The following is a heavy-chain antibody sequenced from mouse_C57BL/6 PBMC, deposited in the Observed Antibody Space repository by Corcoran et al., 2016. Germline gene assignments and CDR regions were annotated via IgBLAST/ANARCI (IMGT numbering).Heavy chain of an antibody. J-gene: IGHJ3*01. D-gene: IGHD2-1*01. CDR2: INTYSGVP. V-gene: IGHV9-3*01. CDR3: ARDYGNYLAY. Sequence: QIQLVQSGPELKKPGETVKISCKASGYTFTTYGMSWVKQAPGKGLKWMGWINTYSGVPTYADDFKGRFAFSLETSASTAYLQINNLKNEDTATYFCARDYGNYLAYWGQGTLVTVSA. CDR1: GYTFTTYG.